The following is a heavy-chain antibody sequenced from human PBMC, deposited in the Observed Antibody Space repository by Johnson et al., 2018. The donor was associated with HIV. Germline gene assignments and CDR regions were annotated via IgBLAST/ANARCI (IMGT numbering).Heavy chain of an antibody. CDR1: GFTFSSYA. V-gene: IGHV3-23*04. CDR3: AKDEWCSSWTNDAFDI. CDR2: MSGSGGST. Sequence: VQLVESGGGLVQPGGSLRLSCAASGFTFSSYAMSWVRQAPGKGLEWVAVMSGSGGSTYYADSVKGRFTIARDNSKNTLYMQMNRLEAEGTAVYYCAKDEWCSSWTNDAFDIWGQGTMVTVSS. J-gene: IGHJ3*02. D-gene: IGHD6-13*01.